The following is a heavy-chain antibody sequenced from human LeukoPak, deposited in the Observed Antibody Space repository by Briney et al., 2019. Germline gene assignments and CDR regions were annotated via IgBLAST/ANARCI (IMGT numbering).Heavy chain of an antibody. Sequence: GGSLRLSCAGSGFTFSSYWMSWVRQAPGKGLEWVANIKQDGSEKYYVDSVKGRFTISRDNAKNSLYLQMNSLRAEDTAVYYCARDVHYYDSSGYVFDYWGQGTLVTVSS. V-gene: IGHV3-7*01. J-gene: IGHJ4*02. D-gene: IGHD3-22*01. CDR3: ARDVHYYDSSGYVFDY. CDR2: IKQDGSEK. CDR1: GFTFSSYW.